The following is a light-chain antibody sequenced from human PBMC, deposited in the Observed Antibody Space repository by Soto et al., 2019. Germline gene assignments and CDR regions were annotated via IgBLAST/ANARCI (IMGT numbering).Light chain of an antibody. Sequence: QSVLTQPASVSGSPGQSITISCTGTSSDVGGYNYVSWYQQHPGKAPKLMIYEVSNRPSWVSNRFSGSKSGNTASLTISGLPAEDEAHYYCSSYTSSSTLYVFGTGTKVTVL. CDR2: EVS. CDR1: SSDVGGYNY. CDR3: SSYTSSSTLYV. J-gene: IGLJ1*01. V-gene: IGLV2-14*01.